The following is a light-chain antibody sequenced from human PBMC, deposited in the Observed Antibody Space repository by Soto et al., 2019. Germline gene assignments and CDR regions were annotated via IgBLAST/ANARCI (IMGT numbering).Light chain of an antibody. CDR1: SAIIGSNY. CDR3: AAWDDSLCGYV. J-gene: IGLJ1*01. V-gene: IGLV1-47*02. CDR2: SSN. Sequence: QSVLTQPPAASGTPGPRVTISCSGSSAIIGSNYVHWYQRLPGTAAKLLIYSSNQRPSGVPDRFSGFKSGTSASLALSGIRSEYEADDYCAAWDDSLCGYVLGNGTKVTV.